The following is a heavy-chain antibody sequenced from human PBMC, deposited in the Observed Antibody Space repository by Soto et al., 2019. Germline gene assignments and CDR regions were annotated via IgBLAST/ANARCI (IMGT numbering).Heavy chain of an antibody. Sequence: TSETLSLTCTVSGGSISSGGYYWSWLRQHPGKGLEWIGYIFDSGTTYYNPSLTSRATISVDTSKNQFSLKLTSVTAADTAVYYCARSYYDSTGFAVDPWGQGTLVTVSS. CDR1: GGSISSGGYY. CDR2: IFDSGTT. CDR3: ARSYYDSTGFAVDP. D-gene: IGHD1-26*01. V-gene: IGHV4-31*03. J-gene: IGHJ5*02.